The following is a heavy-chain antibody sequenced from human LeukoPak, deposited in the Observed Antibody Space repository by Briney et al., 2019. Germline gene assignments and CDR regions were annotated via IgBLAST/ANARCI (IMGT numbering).Heavy chain of an antibody. V-gene: IGHV3-48*03. CDR2: ISSSGGTM. CDR3: AKDSLDY. CDR1: GFTFSSNE. Sequence: GGSLRLSCAASGFTFSSNEMNWVRQAPGKGLEWVSYISSSGGTMFYADSVKGQFTISRDNAKNSVYLQMNSLRAEDTAVYYCAKDSLDYWGQGTLVTVSS. J-gene: IGHJ4*02.